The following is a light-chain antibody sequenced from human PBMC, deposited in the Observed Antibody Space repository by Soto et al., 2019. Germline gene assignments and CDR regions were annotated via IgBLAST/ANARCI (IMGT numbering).Light chain of an antibody. CDR3: SSFAGSNNFPYV. CDR2: EVS. J-gene: IGLJ1*01. CDR1: STDIGYHTH. V-gene: IGLV2-14*01. Sequence: QSALTQPASVSGSPGQSITISCTGTSTDIGYHTHVSWYQQHTGKAPELLIFEVSSRPSGISDRFSGSKSGNTASLTISGLQAEDEADYYCSSFAGSNNFPYVFGTGTKVTVL.